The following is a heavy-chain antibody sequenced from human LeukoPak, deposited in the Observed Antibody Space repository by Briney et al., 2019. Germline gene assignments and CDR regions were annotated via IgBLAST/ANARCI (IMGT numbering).Heavy chain of an antibody. CDR1: GGSISSGGYC. D-gene: IGHD3-22*01. V-gene: IGHV4-31*03. CDR2: IYYSGST. CDR3: ARDRYDSSGYYPIYGMDV. Sequence: SQTLSLTCTVSGGSISSGGYCWSWIRQHPGKGLEWIVYIYYSGSTYYNPSLKSRVTISVDTSKNQFSLKLSSVTAADTAVYYCARDRYDSSGYYPIYGMDVWGQGTTVTVSS. J-gene: IGHJ6*02.